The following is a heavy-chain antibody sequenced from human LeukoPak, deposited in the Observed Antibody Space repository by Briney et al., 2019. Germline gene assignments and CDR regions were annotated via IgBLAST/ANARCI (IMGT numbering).Heavy chain of an antibody. CDR3: AKDIDPTWGCSGGSCYPFYYYYGMDV. D-gene: IGHD2-15*01. V-gene: IGHV3-43D*04. J-gene: IGHJ6*04. CDR2: ISWDGGST. CDR1: GFTFDDYA. Sequence: GGSLRLSCAASGFTFDDYAMHWVRQAPGKGLEWVSLISWDGGSTYYADSVKGRFTTSRDNSKNSLYLQMNSLRAEDTALYYCAKDIDPTWGCSGGSCYPFYYYYGMDVWGKGTTVTVSS.